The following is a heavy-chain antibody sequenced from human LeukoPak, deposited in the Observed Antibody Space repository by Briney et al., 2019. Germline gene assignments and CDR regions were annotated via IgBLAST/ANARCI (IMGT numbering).Heavy chain of an antibody. Sequence: GGSLRLSCTASGFTFGDYAMTWVRQAPGKGLEWVGFIRSKIYGGTPEYAASVKGRFTISRDDFKGIAYLQMNSLETEDTAVYYCTRDQTPYYWGQGTLVTVSS. CDR1: GFTFGDYA. CDR2: IRSKIYGGTP. CDR3: TRDQTPYY. V-gene: IGHV3-49*04. J-gene: IGHJ4*02.